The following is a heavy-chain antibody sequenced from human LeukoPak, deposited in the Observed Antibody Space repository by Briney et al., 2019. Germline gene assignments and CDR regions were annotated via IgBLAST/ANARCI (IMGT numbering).Heavy chain of an antibody. V-gene: IGHV4-34*01. CDR1: GGSFSGYY. CDR2: INHSGST. J-gene: IGHJ4*02. Sequence: PSETLSLTCAVYGGSFSGYYWSWIRQPPGKGLEWIGEINHSGSTNYNPSLKSRVTISVDTSKNQFSLKLSSVTAADTAVYYCARDYAGGWHHFDSWGQGALVTVSS. CDR3: ARDYAGGWHHFDS. D-gene: IGHD6-19*01.